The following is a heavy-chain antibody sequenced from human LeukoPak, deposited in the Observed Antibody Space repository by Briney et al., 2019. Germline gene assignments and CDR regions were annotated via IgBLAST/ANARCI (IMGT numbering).Heavy chain of an antibody. D-gene: IGHD3-10*01. Sequence: PSETLSLTCTVSGGSISSYYWSWIRQPAGKGLEWIGRIYSTGSTNYNPSLKSRVTMSVDTSKNQFSLDLASVTAADTAVYYCARRSHSPLGSPYWGQGTQVTVSS. CDR2: IYSTGST. CDR3: ARRSHSPLGSPY. V-gene: IGHV4-4*07. CDR1: GGSISSYY. J-gene: IGHJ4*01.